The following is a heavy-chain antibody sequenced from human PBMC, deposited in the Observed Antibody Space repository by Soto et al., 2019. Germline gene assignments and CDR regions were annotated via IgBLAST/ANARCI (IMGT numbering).Heavy chain of an antibody. CDR3: ARRGDYSYFDY. Sequence: PGGSLRLSCAASGFTFSDYGMHWVRQTPGKGLEWVAVIWYDGSYKYYADSVEGRFIISRDNSKNTLYLQMNSLRVEDTAVYSCARRGDYSYFDYCGQGTLVTVSS. D-gene: IGHD4-17*01. V-gene: IGHV3-33*01. J-gene: IGHJ4*02. CDR1: GFTFSDYG. CDR2: IWYDGSYK.